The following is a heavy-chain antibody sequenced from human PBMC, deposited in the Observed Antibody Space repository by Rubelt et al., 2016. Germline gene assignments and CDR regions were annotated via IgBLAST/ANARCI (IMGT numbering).Heavy chain of an antibody. D-gene: IGHD3-16*01. CDR3: ARVYTGSDI. CDR2: IYNNGST. Sequence: QVQLQESGPGLVKPSETLSLTCTVSGYSISSGYYWGWIRQPPGKGLEWIGSIYNNGSTSYFPSIQNRVTISANTSKNQFSLKLSSMTAADTAVYYCARVYTGSDIWGQGTMVTVSS. CDR1: GYSISSGYY. V-gene: IGHV4-38-2*02. J-gene: IGHJ3*02.